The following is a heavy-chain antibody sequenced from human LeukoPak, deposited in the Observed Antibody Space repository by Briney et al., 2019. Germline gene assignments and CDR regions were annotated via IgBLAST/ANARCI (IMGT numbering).Heavy chain of an antibody. CDR1: GGSITSTTDY. V-gene: IGHV4-61*05. D-gene: IGHD5-18*01. Sequence: SETLSLTCTVSGGSITSTTDYWGWIRQPPGKGLEWIGYIYYSGSTNYNPSLKSRVTISVDTSKNQFSLKLSSVTATDTAVYYCARNPIDTAMADDAFDIWGQGTMVTVSS. CDR2: IYYSGST. CDR3: ARNPIDTAMADDAFDI. J-gene: IGHJ3*02.